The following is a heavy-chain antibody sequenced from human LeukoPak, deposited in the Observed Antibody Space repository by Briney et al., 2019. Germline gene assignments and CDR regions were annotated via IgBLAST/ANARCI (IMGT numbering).Heavy chain of an antibody. D-gene: IGHD5-24*01. J-gene: IGHJ4*02. Sequence: ASVKVSCEASGYTFTSYAMHWVRQAPGQRLEWMGWINAGNGNTKYSQKFQGRVTITRDTSASTAYMELSSLRSEDTAVYYCARARAGWLQELFDYWGQGTLVTVSS. CDR1: GYTFTSYA. CDR2: INAGNGNT. CDR3: ARARAGWLQELFDY. V-gene: IGHV1-3*01.